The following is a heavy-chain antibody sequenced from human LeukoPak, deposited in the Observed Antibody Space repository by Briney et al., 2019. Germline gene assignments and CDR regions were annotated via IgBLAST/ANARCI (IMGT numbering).Heavy chain of an antibody. CDR2: ISGSGGST. CDR1: GFTFSSYG. Sequence: GGSLRLSCAASGFTFSSYGMSWVRQAPGKGLEWVSAISGSGGSTYYADSVKGRFTISRDNSKNTLYLQMNSLRAEDTAVYYCAKLSGYYYWDNWFDPWGQGTLVTVSS. D-gene: IGHD3-22*01. CDR3: AKLSGYYYWDNWFDP. V-gene: IGHV3-23*01. J-gene: IGHJ5*02.